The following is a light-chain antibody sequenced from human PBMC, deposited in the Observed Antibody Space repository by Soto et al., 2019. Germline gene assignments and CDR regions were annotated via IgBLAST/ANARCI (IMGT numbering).Light chain of an antibody. V-gene: IGKV1-27*01. Sequence: DIQMTQSPSSLSASVGDIVTITCRASRGIYSHLACYQQKPGNAPKLLIYAASTLQSGVPSRFSASGSGTDFILTISALQSEDVGTYFCQTYDKAPWTFGPGTRV. CDR3: QTYDKAPWT. CDR1: RGIYSH. CDR2: AAS. J-gene: IGKJ1*01.